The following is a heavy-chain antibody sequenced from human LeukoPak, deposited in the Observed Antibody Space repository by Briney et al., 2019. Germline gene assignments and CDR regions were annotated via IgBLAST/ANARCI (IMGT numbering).Heavy chain of an antibody. CDR3: ARATKTYAYDI. CDR1: AFTFSDYW. CDR2: ISIYVSEK. Sequence: PGGSLRLSCTASAFTFSDYWTSWVRQPPGEGLEWVANISIYVSEKYYMDSVNGRFTVARDNANNLMYLQMRNLRAEDTVLYYCARATKTYAYDIWGRGTMVTVSS. D-gene: IGHD1-26*01. J-gene: IGHJ3*02. V-gene: IGHV3-7*01.